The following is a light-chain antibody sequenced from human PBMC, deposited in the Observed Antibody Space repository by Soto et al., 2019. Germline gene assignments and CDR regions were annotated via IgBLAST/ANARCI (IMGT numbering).Light chain of an antibody. Sequence: VLTQPPSVSGAPGQRVTISCTGSSSNIGAGYDVHWYQQLPGTAPKLLIYGNSNRPSGVPDRFSGSKSGTSASLAITGFQAEIVVFIIRRPQRSTLFGSTSFG. V-gene: IGLV1-40*01. J-gene: IGLJ1*01. CDR2: GNS. CDR1: SSNIGAGYD. CDR3: RPQRSTLFGSTS.